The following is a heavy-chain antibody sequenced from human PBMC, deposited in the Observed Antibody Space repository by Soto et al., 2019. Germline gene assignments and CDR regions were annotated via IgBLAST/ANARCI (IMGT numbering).Heavy chain of an antibody. CDR1: GFTFSSYA. V-gene: IGHV3-23*01. CDR2: ISGSGGST. D-gene: IGHD6-13*01. CDR3: AKDRSSSWYLDY. J-gene: IGHJ4*02. Sequence: EVQLLESGGGLVQPGGSLRLSCAASGFTFSSYAMSWVRQAPGKGLEWVSAISGSGGSTYYADSVKGRFTISRDNSKNTLCLQMNSLRAEDTAVYYCAKDRSSSWYLDYWGQGTMVTVSS.